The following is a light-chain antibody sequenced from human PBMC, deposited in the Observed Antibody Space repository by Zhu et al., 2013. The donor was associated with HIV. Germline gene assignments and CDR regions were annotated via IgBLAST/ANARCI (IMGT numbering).Light chain of an antibody. Sequence: QSALTQPASVSGSPGQSITISCTGTTSDVGFYNYVSWYQRHPGKAPKVMIYEVSIRPSGVSNRFSGSKSGNTASLTISGLQADDEADYYCCSYAGNGLYVFGLGTKVTVL. CDR2: EVS. CDR1: TSDVGFYNY. CDR3: CSYAGNGLYV. V-gene: IGLV2-23*02. J-gene: IGLJ1*01.